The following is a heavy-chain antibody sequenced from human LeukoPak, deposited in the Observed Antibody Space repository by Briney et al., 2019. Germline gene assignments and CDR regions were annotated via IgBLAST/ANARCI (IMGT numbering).Heavy chain of an antibody. CDR2: ISAYNGNT. Sequence: ASVKVSCKVSGYTLTELSMHWVRQAPGQGLEWMGWISAYNGNTNYAQKLQGRVTMTTDTSTSTAYMELRSLRSDDTAVYYCARDLEYIRGVTASDYWGQGTLVTVSS. J-gene: IGHJ4*02. V-gene: IGHV1-18*01. CDR1: GYTLTELS. D-gene: IGHD3-10*01. CDR3: ARDLEYIRGVTASDY.